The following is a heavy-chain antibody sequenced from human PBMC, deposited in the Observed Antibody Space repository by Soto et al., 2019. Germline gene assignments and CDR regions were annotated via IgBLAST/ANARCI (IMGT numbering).Heavy chain of an antibody. CDR2: SGTYHGNT. V-gene: IGHV1-18*01. D-gene: IGHD1-26*01. CDR3: ARDRRGGANTDAYDI. Sequence: QVQLVQSGAEVKKPGASVKVSCKASGYAFTSFGITWVRQAPGQGLEWMGWSGTYHGNTNYAQKHQGRDTMTSDTSTTTANMERRSLTSDDTAVYDCARDRRGGANTDAYDIWGQGTMVTVSS. CDR1: GYAFTSFG. J-gene: IGHJ3*02.